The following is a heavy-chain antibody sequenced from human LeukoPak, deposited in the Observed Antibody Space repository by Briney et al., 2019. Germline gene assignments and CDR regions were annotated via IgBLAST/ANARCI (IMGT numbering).Heavy chain of an antibody. V-gene: IGHV1-46*01. Sequence: ASVKVSCKASGYTFTSYYMHWVRQAPGQGLEWMGIINPSGGSTSYAQKFQGRVTMTRDTSTSTVYMELSSLRSEDTALYYCARNSPSAAGTFYFDYWGQGTLVTVSS. CDR1: GYTFTSYY. J-gene: IGHJ4*02. CDR2: INPSGGST. D-gene: IGHD6-13*01. CDR3: ARNSPSAAGTFYFDY.